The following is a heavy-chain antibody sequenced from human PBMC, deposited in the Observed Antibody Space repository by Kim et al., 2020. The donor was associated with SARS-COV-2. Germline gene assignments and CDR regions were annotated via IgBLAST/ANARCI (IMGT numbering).Heavy chain of an antibody. D-gene: IGHD6-19*01. J-gene: IGHJ6*02. CDR3: AREICGFSSGWYDCLRNYGMDV. CDR2: IYTSGST. V-gene: IGHV4-4*07. CDR1: GGSISSYY. Sequence: SETLSLTCTVSGGSISSYYWSWIRQPAGKGLEWIGRIYTSGSTNYNPSLKSRVTMSVDTSKNQFSLKLSSVTAADTAVYYCAREICGFSSGWYDCLRNYGMDVWGQGTTVTVSS.